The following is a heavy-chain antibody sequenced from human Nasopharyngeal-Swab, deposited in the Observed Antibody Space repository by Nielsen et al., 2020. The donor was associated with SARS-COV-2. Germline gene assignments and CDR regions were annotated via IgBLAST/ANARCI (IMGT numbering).Heavy chain of an antibody. J-gene: IGHJ6*02. CDR3: ARGGYYGSGSYFHYYYGMDV. CDR2: IIPIFGTA. V-gene: IGHV1-69*13. D-gene: IGHD3-10*01. CDR1: GGTFSNYA. Sequence: SVKVSCKASGGTFSNYAISWVRQAPGQGLEWMGRIIPIFGTANYAQKFQGRVTITADESTSTAYMELSSLRSEDTAVYYCARGGYYGSGSYFHYYYGMDVWGQGTTVTVSS.